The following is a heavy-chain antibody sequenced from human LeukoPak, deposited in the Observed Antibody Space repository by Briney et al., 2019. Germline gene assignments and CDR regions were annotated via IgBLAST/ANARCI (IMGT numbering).Heavy chain of an antibody. V-gene: IGHV4-61*01. CDR2: IYYSGST. J-gene: IGHJ4*02. CDR3: ASQGWLQLQPFDY. CDR1: GGSISSSSYY. D-gene: IGHD5-24*01. Sequence: PSETLSLTCTVSGGSISSSSYYWSWIRQPPGKGLEWIGYIYYSGSTNYNPSLKSRVTISVDTSKNQFSLKLSSVTAADTAVYYCASQGWLQLQPFDYWGQGTLVTVSS.